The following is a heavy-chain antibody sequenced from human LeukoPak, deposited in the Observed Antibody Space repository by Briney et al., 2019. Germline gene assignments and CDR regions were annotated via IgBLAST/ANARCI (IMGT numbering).Heavy chain of an antibody. CDR3: AGEPYYDFWSGYRHYYMDV. V-gene: IGHV4-59*10. CDR2: IYTSGST. Sequence: SETLSLTCAVYGGSFSGYYWSWIRQPPGKGLEWIGRIYTSGSTIYNPSLKSRVTMSVDTSKNQFSLKLSSVTAADTAVYYCAGEPYYDFWSGYRHYYMDVWGKGTTVTVSS. D-gene: IGHD3-3*01. CDR1: GGSFSGYY. J-gene: IGHJ6*03.